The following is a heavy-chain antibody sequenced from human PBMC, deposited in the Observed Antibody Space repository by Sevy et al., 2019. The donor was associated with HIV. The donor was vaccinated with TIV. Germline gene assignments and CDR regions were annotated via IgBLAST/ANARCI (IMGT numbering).Heavy chain of an antibody. J-gene: IGHJ2*01. CDR3: AAPRASGWYEGTGGYFDF. D-gene: IGHD6-19*01. V-gene: IGHV4-39*01. CDR1: GGSISSSSNY. Sequence: SETLSLTCTVSGGSISSSSNYWGWIRQPPGKGLEWIGSIYSTGSTSYNPSLRSRVTVSADTSKNQLSLKLDSVSAADTAVYYCAAPRASGWYEGTGGYFDFWGRGTLVTVSS. CDR2: IYSTGST.